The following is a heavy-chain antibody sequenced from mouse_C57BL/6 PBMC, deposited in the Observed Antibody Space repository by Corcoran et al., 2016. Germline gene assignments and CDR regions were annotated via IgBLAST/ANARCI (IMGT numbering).Heavy chain of an antibody. J-gene: IGHJ3*01. D-gene: IGHD2-12*01. CDR2: INTYSGVP. V-gene: IGHV9-3*01. CDR3: ARELLRFAY. Sequence: QIQLVQSGPELKKPGETVKISCKASGYTFTTYGMGWVKQATGKGLKWMGWINTYSGVPTYADDFKGRFAFSLETSASTAYLQINNLKNDEKATYFCARELLRFAYWGQGTLVTVSA. CDR1: GYTFTTYG.